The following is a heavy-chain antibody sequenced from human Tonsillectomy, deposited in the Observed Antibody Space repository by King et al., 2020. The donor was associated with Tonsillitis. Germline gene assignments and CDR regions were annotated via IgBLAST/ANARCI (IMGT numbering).Heavy chain of an antibody. CDR3: ARDEYSYGWSALN. Sequence: VQLVESGGGVVQPGRSLRLSCAASGFTFNSYDMHWVRQAPGKGLEWVAVISSDGSIRDYADSLKGRFTISRDTSKNTLYLQMNSLRAEDTAIFYCARDEYSYGWSALNWGQGTLVTVSS. J-gene: IGHJ4*02. CDR1: GFTFNSYD. CDR2: ISSDGSIR. V-gene: IGHV3-30*03. D-gene: IGHD5-18*01.